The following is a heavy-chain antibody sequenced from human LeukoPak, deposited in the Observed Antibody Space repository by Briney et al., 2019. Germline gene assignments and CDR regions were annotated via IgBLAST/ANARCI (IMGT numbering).Heavy chain of an antibody. J-gene: IGHJ4*02. V-gene: IGHV1-3*01. CDR1: GGTFSSYA. D-gene: IGHD3-22*01. CDR2: INAGNGNT. CDR3: ARVQDDRSGYFSFDF. Sequence: ASVKVSCKASGGTFSSYAISWVRQAPGQGLEWMGWINAGNGNTKYSQKFQGRVTITRDTSASTAYVGLSSLRSEDTAVYYCARVQDDRSGYFSFDFWGQGTLVTVSS.